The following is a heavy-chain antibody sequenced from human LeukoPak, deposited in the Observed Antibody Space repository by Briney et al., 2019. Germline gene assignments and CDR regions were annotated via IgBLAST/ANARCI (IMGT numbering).Heavy chain of an antibody. V-gene: IGHV3-21*01. J-gene: IGHJ4*02. D-gene: IGHD3-10*01. Sequence: GGSLRLSCAAPEFTFSRYAMTWVRQAPGKGLEWVSSMSSGSSYIYYADSVKGRFTISRDNAKNSLYLQMNSLRAEDTAVYYCARDRGLFDYWGQGTLVTVSS. CDR1: EFTFSRYA. CDR3: ARDRGLFDY. CDR2: MSSGSSYI.